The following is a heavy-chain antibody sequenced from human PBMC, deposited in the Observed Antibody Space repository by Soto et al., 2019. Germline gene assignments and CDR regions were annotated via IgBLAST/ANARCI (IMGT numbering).Heavy chain of an antibody. V-gene: IGHV1-69*02. D-gene: IGHD3-10*01. CDR2: INPILSMS. J-gene: IGHJ4*02. CDR3: ASSYGSGYRAFDY. Sequence: QVQLVQSGAEVKRPGSSVKVSCKASGDTFTFYSINWVRQAPGLGLEWMGRINPILSMSNYAQRCQGRVTXTXDXPTSTAYMELSSLRSEDTAIYYCASSYGSGYRAFDYWGQGALVTVSS. CDR1: GDTFTFYS.